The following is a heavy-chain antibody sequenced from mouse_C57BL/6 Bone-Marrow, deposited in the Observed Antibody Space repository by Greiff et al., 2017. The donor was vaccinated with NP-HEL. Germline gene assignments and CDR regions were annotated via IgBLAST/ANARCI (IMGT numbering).Heavy chain of an antibody. Sequence: EVKLQESGPGMVKPSQSLSLTCTVTGYSITSGYDWHWIRHFPGNKLEWMGYISYSGSTNYNPSFKSRISITHDTSKNHFFLKLNSVTTEDTATYYCAREDYGSSYWYFDVWGTGTTVTVSS. V-gene: IGHV3-1*01. CDR1: GYSITSGYD. J-gene: IGHJ1*03. CDR3: AREDYGSSYWYFDV. CDR2: ISYSGST. D-gene: IGHD1-1*01.